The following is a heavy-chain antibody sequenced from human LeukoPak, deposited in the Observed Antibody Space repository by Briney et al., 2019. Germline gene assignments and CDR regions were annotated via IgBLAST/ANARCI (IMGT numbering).Heavy chain of an antibody. Sequence: SQTLSLTCTVSGGSISSGGYYWSWIRQHPGKGLEWIGYIYYSGSTYYNPSLKSRVTISVDTSKNHFSLKLSSVTAADTAVYYCARASYGDYYFDYWGKGTRVSVSS. J-gene: IGHJ4*02. CDR1: GGSISSGGYY. D-gene: IGHD4-17*01. V-gene: IGHV4-31*03. CDR2: IYYSGST. CDR3: ARASYGDYYFDY.